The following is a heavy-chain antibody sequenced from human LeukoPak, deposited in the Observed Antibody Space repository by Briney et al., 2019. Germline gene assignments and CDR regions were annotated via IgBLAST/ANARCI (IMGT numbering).Heavy chain of an antibody. CDR1: GFIFRNYW. D-gene: IGHD2-21*01. CDR2: IKEDGSEK. CDR3: ARDQGHIDY. J-gene: IGHJ4*02. Sequence: GGSLRLSCAASGFIFRNYWMSWVRQAPGKGLEWVANIKEDGSEKYYVESVKGRFTISRDNAKNSLYLQMNSLRAEDTAVYYCARDQGHIDYWGQGTLVTVSS. V-gene: IGHV3-7*01.